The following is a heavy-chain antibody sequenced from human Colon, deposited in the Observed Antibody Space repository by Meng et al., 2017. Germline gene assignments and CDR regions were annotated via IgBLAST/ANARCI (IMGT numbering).Heavy chain of an antibody. CDR2: INPSGGGT. CDR3: ARERFGESPDY. CDR1: GYTFSDYH. V-gene: IGHV1-46*01. D-gene: IGHD3-16*01. J-gene: IGHJ4*02. Sequence: QAQLVQSVAEVEKPGASVKVSCKASGYTFSDYHMHWVRQAPGQGLEWMGIINPSGGGTRYAQKFQGRVTMSRDTSTSTVYMDLSSLTSDDTAVYYCARERFGESPDYWGQGTLVTVSS.